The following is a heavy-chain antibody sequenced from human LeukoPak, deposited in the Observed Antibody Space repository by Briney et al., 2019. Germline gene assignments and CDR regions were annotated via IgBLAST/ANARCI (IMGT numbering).Heavy chain of an antibody. V-gene: IGHV1-69*13. CDR3: AMENFCGGDCRDRYYYGMDV. J-gene: IGHJ6*02. Sequence: ASVKVSCTASGGTFSSYAISWVRQAPGQGLEWMGGIIPIFGTANYAQKFQGRVTITADESTSTAYMELSSLRSEDTAVYYCAMENFCGGDCRDRYYYGMDVWGQGTTVTVSS. CDR1: GGTFSSYA. CDR2: IIPIFGTA. D-gene: IGHD2-21*02.